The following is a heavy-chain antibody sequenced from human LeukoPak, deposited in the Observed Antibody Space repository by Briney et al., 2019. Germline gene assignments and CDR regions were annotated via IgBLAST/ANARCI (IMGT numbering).Heavy chain of an antibody. V-gene: IGHV3-23*01. J-gene: IGHJ4*02. Sequence: GGSLRLSCAASGFTFSSYAMSWVRQAPGKGLEWVSGTSGSGGSTYYADSVKGRFTISRDNSKNTLYLQMNSLRAEDTAVYYCAKRVRGSGSYSYQFDYWGQGTLVTVSS. CDR3: AKRVRGSGSYSYQFDY. D-gene: IGHD3-10*01. CDR2: TSGSGGST. CDR1: GFTFSSYA.